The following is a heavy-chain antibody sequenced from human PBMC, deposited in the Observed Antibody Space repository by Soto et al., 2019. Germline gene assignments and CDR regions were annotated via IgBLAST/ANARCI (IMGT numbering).Heavy chain of an antibody. CDR2: ISGSGGST. D-gene: IGHD2-15*01. CDR3: AKRGGCSGGSCDYYYYYGMDV. CDR1: GFTFSSYA. J-gene: IGHJ6*02. Sequence: EVQLLESGGGLVQPGGSLRLSCAASGFTFSSYAMSWVRQAPGKGLEWVSAISGSGGSTYYADSVKGRFTISRDNSKNTLYLQMNSLRAEDTGVYYCAKRGGCSGGSCDYYYYYGMDVWGQGTTVTVSS. V-gene: IGHV3-23*01.